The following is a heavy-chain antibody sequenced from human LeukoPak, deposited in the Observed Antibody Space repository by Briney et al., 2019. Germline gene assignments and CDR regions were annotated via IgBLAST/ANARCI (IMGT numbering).Heavy chain of an antibody. Sequence: ASVNVSCKASGGTFSSYAISWVRQAPGQGLEWMGGIIPIFGTANYAQKFQGRVTITADKSTSTAYMELSSLRSEDTAVYYCARVPRPLLWFGEHENNWFDPWGQGTLVTVSS. J-gene: IGHJ5*02. CDR2: IIPIFGTA. CDR1: GGTFSSYA. V-gene: IGHV1-69*06. CDR3: ARVPRPLLWFGEHENNWFDP. D-gene: IGHD3-10*01.